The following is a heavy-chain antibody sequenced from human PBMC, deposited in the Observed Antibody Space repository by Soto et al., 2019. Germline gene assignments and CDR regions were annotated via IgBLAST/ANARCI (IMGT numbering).Heavy chain of an antibody. CDR3: AKVRDGGYGTFDY. D-gene: IGHD5-12*01. CDR1: GFTFSSYA. V-gene: IGHV3-23*01. Sequence: EVQLLESGENLGQPGGSLRLSCAASGFTFSSYAMKWVRQAPGKGLEWVSAISDSGGSTYYADSVKGRFTVSRDSSKNTLYLQMNSLRAEDTAVYYCAKVRDGGYGTFDYCGQGALVTVSS. CDR2: ISDSGGST. J-gene: IGHJ4*02.